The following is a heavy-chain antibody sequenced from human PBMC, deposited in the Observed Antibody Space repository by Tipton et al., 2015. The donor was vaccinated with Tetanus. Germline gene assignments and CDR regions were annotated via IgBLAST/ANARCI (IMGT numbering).Heavy chain of an antibody. Sequence: CAASGFIFSNAWMNWVRQAPGKGLEWVGRIKRKTDGGTTDYAAPGKGRFTISRDDSENTLYLEMNSLKTEDTALYDCTTDTPQSRGQSFDYWGQGTLVTVSS. V-gene: IGHV3-15*07. D-gene: IGHD6-19*01. CDR1: GFIFSNAW. J-gene: IGHJ4*02. CDR2: IKRKTDGGTT. CDR3: TTDTPQSRGQSFDY.